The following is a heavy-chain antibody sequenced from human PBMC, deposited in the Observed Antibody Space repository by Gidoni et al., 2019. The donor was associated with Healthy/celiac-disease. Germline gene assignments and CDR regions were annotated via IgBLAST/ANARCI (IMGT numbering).Heavy chain of an antibody. CDR2: ISSSSSYI. V-gene: IGHV3-21*01. CDR1: GFTFSSYS. J-gene: IGHJ5*02. CDR3: ARDHHSYGSGSYWPWFDP. Sequence: EVQLVESGGGLVKPGGSLRLSCAASGFTFSSYSMNWVRQAPGKGLEWVSSISSSSSYIYYADSVKGRFTISRDNAKNSLYLQMNSLRAEDTAVYYCARDHHSYGSGSYWPWFDPWGQGTLVTVSS. D-gene: IGHD3-10*01.